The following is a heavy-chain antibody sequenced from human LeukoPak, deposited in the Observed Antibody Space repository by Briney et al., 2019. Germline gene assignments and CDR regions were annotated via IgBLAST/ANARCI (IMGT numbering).Heavy chain of an antibody. V-gene: IGHV3-23*01. J-gene: IGHJ4*02. D-gene: IGHD5-24*01. CDR3: AKSGYNRFDY. CDR2: ISGSGSGGST. CDR1: GFIFSRCG. Sequence: GGTLRLSCAASGFIFSRCGMTWVRQAPGKGLEWVSAISGSGSGGSTYYADSVKGRFTISRDNSKNTLYLQMNSLRAEDTAVYYCAKSGYNRFDYWGQGTLVTVSS.